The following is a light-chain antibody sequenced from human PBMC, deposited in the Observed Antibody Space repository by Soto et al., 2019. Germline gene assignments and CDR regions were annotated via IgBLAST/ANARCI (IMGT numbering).Light chain of an antibody. J-gene: IGLJ1*01. V-gene: IGLV2-14*01. CDR3: KSYAGSNTYV. CDR2: EVS. Sequence: QSVLTQPASVSGSPGQSITISCTGTSSDVGGYQYVSWYQQHPGKAPKLMIYEVSNRPSGVSNRFSGSKSGNTASLTISGLQTEDEADYFCKSYAGSNTYVFGSGTKLTVL. CDR1: SSDVGGYQY.